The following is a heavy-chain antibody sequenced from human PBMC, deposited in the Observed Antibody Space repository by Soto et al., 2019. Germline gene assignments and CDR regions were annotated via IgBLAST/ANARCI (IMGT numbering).Heavy chain of an antibody. D-gene: IGHD6-25*01. CDR3: AREGLEYSAAGGGYFDY. Sequence: GGSLRLSCATSGFTFSSYGMHWVRQAPGKGLEWVAVIWYDASNKYYADSVKVRFTISRDNSKNTLYLQMNSLRAEDTAVYYCAREGLEYSAAGGGYFDYWGQGTLVTVSS. V-gene: IGHV3-33*01. J-gene: IGHJ4*02. CDR1: GFTFSSYG. CDR2: IWYDASNK.